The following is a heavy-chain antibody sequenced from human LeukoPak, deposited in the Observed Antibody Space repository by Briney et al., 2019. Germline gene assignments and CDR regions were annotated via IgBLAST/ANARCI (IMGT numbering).Heavy chain of an antibody. CDR1: GFSFRNYW. Sequence: PGGSLRLSCAASGFSFRNYWMSWVRQAPGKGLESVANINPDGSEKYYVDSVKGRFTISRDNAKNSLCLQMDSLRAEDTAVYYCARAGTAGSVDYWGQGTLVTVSS. V-gene: IGHV3-7*01. CDR2: INPDGSEK. J-gene: IGHJ4*02. D-gene: IGHD6-13*01. CDR3: ARAGTAGSVDY.